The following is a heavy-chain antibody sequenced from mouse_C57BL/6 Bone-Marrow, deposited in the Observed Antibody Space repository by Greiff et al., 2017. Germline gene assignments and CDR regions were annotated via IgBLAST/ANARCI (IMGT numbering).Heavy chain of an antibody. CDR3: ARGGDDYPYAMDY. CDR1: GFTFSSYA. J-gene: IGHJ4*01. D-gene: IGHD2-4*01. V-gene: IGHV5-4*01. CDR2: ISDGGSYT. Sequence: EVQVVESGGGLVKPGGSLKLSCAASGFTFSSYAMSWVRQTPEKRLEWVATISDGGSYTYYPDNVKGRFTISRDNAKNNLYLQMSHLKSEDTALYYCARGGDDYPYAMDYWGQGTSVTVSS.